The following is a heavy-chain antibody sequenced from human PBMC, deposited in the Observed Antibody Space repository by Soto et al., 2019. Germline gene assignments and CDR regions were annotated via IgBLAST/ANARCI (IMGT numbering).Heavy chain of an antibody. J-gene: IGHJ4*02. CDR3: ANDFWSGYYNS. V-gene: IGHV3-23*01. CDR1: GFTFSSYA. CDR2: ISGSGGST. Sequence: GGSLRLSCAASGFTFSSYAMSWVRQAPGKGLEWVSAISGSGGSTYYADSVKGRFTISRDNSKNTLYLQMNSLRAEDTAVYYCANDFWSGYYNSWGQGTLVTVSS. D-gene: IGHD3-3*01.